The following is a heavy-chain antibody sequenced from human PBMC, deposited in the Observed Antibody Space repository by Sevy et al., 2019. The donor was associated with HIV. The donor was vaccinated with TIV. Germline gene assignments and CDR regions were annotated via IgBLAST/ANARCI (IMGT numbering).Heavy chain of an antibody. CDR1: GYDFANNW. D-gene: IGHD5-12*01. V-gene: IGHV5-51*01. Sequence: GESLKISWRASGYDFANNWIGWVRQMPGEGLEWMGIIYPGDSDTGYTPSFEGRVTISADKSVNTAYLQWSSLKAPDTATYYCARPVGYAASWGQGTLVTVSS. J-gene: IGHJ5*02. CDR3: ARPVGYAAS. CDR2: IYPGDSDT.